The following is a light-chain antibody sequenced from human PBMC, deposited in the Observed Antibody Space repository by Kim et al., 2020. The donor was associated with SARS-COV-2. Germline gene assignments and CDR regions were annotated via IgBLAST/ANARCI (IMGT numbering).Light chain of an antibody. V-gene: IGLV3-21*04. J-gene: IGLJ3*02. CDR3: QVWDSSSDHRV. CDR2: YDN. CDR1: NIGSKS. Sequence: APGKTASIIGGGFNIGSKSVHWYQQKPGQAPVLVIYYDNDRPSGIPERFSGSNSGNTATLTISRVEAGDEADYYCQVWDSSSDHRVFGGGTQLTVL.